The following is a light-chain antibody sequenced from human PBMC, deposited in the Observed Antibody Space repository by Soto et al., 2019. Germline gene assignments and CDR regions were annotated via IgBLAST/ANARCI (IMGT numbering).Light chain of an antibody. J-gene: IGKJ5*01. Sequence: DIQMTQSPSSLSASIGDRVTITSLASQSISSHLYWFQQKPGQAPKLLIYAASSLQSGVPSRFSGSGSGTDFTLTISSLQPEDFATYYCQQSYSNSITFGQGTRLEIK. CDR2: AAS. CDR1: QSISSH. V-gene: IGKV1-39*01. CDR3: QQSYSNSIT.